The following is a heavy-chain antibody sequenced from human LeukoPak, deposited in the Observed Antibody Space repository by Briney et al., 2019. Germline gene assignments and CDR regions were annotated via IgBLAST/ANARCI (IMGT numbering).Heavy chain of an antibody. Sequence: TGGSLRLSCAASGFTFSSYWMSWVRQAPGKGLEWVANIKQDGSEKYYVDTVKGRFTISRDNAKNSLYLQMNSLRAEDTAVYYCARDRYIKYGDYVGDDAFDIWGQGTMVTVSS. CDR2: IKQDGSEK. V-gene: IGHV3-7*01. D-gene: IGHD4-17*01. J-gene: IGHJ3*02. CDR1: GFTFSSYW. CDR3: ARDRYIKYGDYVGDDAFDI.